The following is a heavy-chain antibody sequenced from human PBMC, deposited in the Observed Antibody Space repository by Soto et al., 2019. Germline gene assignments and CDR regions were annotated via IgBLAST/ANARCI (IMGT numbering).Heavy chain of an antibody. Sequence: GGSLRLSCAASGFTFSSYAMHWVRQAPGKGLEWVSYISSSGSTIYYADSVKGRFTISRDNAKNSLYLQMNSLRAEDTAVYYCARVERGITIFGVVIPPFDYWGQGTLVTVSS. J-gene: IGHJ4*02. D-gene: IGHD3-3*01. CDR2: ISSSGSTI. V-gene: IGHV3-48*04. CDR1: GFTFSSYA. CDR3: ARVERGITIFGVVIPPFDY.